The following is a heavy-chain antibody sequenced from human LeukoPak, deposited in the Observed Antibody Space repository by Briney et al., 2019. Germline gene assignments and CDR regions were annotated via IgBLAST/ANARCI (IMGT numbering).Heavy chain of an antibody. Sequence: PSETLSLTCTVSGGSISSSSYYWGWICQPPGKGLEWIGSIYYSGSTYYNPSLKSRVTISVDTSKNQFSLKLSSVTAADTAVYYCARHGENDVEMATIDYWGQETLVTVSS. J-gene: IGHJ4*02. V-gene: IGHV4-39*01. CDR3: ARHGENDVEMATIDY. CDR2: IYYSGST. CDR1: GGSISSSSYY. D-gene: IGHD5-24*01.